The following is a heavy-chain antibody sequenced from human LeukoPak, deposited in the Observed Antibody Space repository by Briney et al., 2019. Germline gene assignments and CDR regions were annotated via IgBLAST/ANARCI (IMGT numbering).Heavy chain of an antibody. V-gene: IGHV1-8*01. CDR2: MSPNSDNR. CDR1: GYTFTSYD. CDR3: AAIVVVTAGVAFNI. D-gene: IGHD2-21*02. Sequence: GASVKVSCKASGYTFTSYDINWVRQATGQGLEWIGWMSPNSDNRGYKQNFQGRVTMTMDTSISTAYMELSSLRSEDTAVYYCAAIVVVTAGVAFNIWGQGTMVTVSS. J-gene: IGHJ3*02.